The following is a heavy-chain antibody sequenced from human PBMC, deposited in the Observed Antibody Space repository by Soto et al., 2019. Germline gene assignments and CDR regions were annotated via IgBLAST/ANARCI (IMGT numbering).Heavy chain of an antibody. V-gene: IGHV3-21*06. CDR1: GFTFTRYS. J-gene: IGHJ4*02. CDR2: ISSTTNYI. Sequence: EVQLVESGGGLVKPGGSLRLSCAASGFTFTRYSMNWVRQAPGKGLEWVSSISSTTNYIYYGDSMKGRFTISRDNAKNPLLLEMNTLRAEDTAVYYCARESEDLTSNLDYWGQRTLVTVSS. CDR3: ARESEDLTSNLDY.